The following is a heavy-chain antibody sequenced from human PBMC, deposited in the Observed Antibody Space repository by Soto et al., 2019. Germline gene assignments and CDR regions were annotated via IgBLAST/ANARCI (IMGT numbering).Heavy chain of an antibody. Sequence: QAPLVQSGGEVKKPGASVKVSCRASGYTFTSYGYAWVRQAPGQGLEWMGWISAYNGDTNYAQKFQDTVTLTTDTSTTTAHMELRNLGSDDTAVYYCARSGAYCTSITCLFDSFWGLGTLLTVSS. CDR3: ARSGAYCTSITCLFDSF. CDR1: GYTFTSYG. V-gene: IGHV1-18*01. J-gene: IGHJ4*02. CDR2: ISAYNGDT. D-gene: IGHD2-8*01.